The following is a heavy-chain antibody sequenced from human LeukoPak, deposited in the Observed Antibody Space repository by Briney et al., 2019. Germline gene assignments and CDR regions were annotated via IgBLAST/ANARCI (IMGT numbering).Heavy chain of an antibody. V-gene: IGHV4-39*07. CDR3: AREGSGYSTNFDY. CDR1: GGSISSTSYY. J-gene: IGHJ4*02. Sequence: SETLSLTSTVSGGSISSTSYYWGWIRQSPGKGLEWIGSIHYRGTTYYNPSLLSRGTISVDTSKNQFSLKLNSVTAADTAVYFCAREGSGYSTNFDYWGQGTLVTVSS. D-gene: IGHD3-3*01. CDR2: IHYRGTT.